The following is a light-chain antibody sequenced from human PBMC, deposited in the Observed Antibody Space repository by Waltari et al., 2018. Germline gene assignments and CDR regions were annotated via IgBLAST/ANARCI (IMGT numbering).Light chain of an antibody. CDR1: SSDVETYNL. CDR2: EGD. J-gene: IGLJ1*01. CDR3: CSYAGGFGFL. V-gene: IGLV2-23*01. Sequence: QSAPSQPASVSGSPGQSITISCTGTSSDVETYNLVPWYQQHPGKAPKLLIYEGDKRPSGVSLRFSGSKSGNTASLTISGLQAEDECDYYCCSYAGGFGFLFGTGTKVTV.